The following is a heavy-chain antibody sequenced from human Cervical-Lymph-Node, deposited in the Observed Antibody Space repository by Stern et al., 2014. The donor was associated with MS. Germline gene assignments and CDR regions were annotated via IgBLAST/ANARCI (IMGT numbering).Heavy chain of an antibody. D-gene: IGHD6-19*01. V-gene: IGHV3-21*01. CDR2: ISSSRSYI. Sequence: EVQLVESGGGLVKPGGSLRLSCAASGFTFSSYSMNWVRQAPGKGLEWVSSISSSRSYIYYADSVKGRFTISRDNAKNSLYLQMNSLRAEDTAVYYCARDRALVGAVAGTRAFDIWGQGTMITVSS. CDR1: GFTFSSYS. CDR3: ARDRALVGAVAGTRAFDI. J-gene: IGHJ3*02.